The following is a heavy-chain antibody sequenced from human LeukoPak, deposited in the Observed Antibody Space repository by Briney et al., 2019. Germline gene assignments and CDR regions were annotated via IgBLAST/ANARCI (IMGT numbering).Heavy chain of an antibody. CDR3: ARLGYSSSWHHSGAFDI. D-gene: IGHD6-13*01. V-gene: IGHV4-38-2*01. Sequence: SETLSLTCAVSGYSISSGYYWGWIRQPPGKGLECIGSIYHSGNTYYNPSLKSRVTISVDTSRNEFSLKLSSETAADTAVYYCARLGYSSSWHHSGAFDIWGQGTMVTVSS. J-gene: IGHJ3*02. CDR1: GYSISSGYY. CDR2: IYHSGNT.